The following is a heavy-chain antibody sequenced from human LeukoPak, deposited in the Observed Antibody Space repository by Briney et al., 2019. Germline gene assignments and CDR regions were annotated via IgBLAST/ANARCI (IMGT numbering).Heavy chain of an antibody. CDR2: ISGSDDST. V-gene: IGHV3-23*01. J-gene: IGHJ4*02. CDR1: GFTFSSYA. Sequence: GGSLRLSCAASGFTFSSYAMSWVRQAPGKGLEWVSPISGSDDSTYYADSVKGRFTISRDNPKNTLFLQMNTLRAEDTALYYCARNYYDFWSGFYFWGQGTLVTVSS. CDR3: ARNYYDFWSGFYF. D-gene: IGHD3-3*01.